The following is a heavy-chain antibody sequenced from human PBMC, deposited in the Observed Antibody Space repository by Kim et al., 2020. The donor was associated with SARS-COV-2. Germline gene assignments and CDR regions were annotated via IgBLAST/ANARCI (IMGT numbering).Heavy chain of an antibody. CDR1: GGSFSGYY. Sequence: SETLSLTFAVYGGSFSGYYWSWIRQPPGKGLEWIGEINHSGSTNYNPSLKSRVTISVDTSKNQFSLKLSSVTAADTAVYYCARLRGYSYGYNGVSYWGQGTLVTVSS. CDR2: INHSGST. V-gene: IGHV4-34*01. CDR3: ARLRGYSYGYNGVSY. D-gene: IGHD5-18*01. J-gene: IGHJ4*02.